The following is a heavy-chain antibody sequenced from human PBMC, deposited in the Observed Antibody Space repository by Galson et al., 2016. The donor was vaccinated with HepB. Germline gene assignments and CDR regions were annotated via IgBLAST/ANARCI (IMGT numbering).Heavy chain of an antibody. CDR2: IIPIYGIA. CDR1: GGTFGTYA. Sequence: SVKVSCKASGGTFGTYAISWMRQAPGQGLDWMGGIIPIYGIAHYSQKFLGRVTMTADESTSTAYMELSSLRSEDAAVYYCAREREGAAGYYYYGMDVWGQGTPVTVSS. V-gene: IGHV1-69*13. CDR3: AREREGAAGYYYYGMDV. D-gene: IGHD1-26*01. J-gene: IGHJ6*02.